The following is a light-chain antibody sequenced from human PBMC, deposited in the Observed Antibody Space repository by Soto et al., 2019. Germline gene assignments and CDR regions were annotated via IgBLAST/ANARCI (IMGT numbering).Light chain of an antibody. CDR2: GDT. CDR3: QSYDSRLSGDV. V-gene: IGLV1-40*01. J-gene: IGLJ1*01. CDR1: SSNIGAGYD. Sequence: QSVLTQPPSLSGAPGQRVTISCTGSSSNIGAGYDVNWYQQIPGTPPKLLIYGDTNRHSGVPDRFSASKSGTSASLAIIGLQAEDEADYYGQSYDSRLSGDVFGTGTKFTVL.